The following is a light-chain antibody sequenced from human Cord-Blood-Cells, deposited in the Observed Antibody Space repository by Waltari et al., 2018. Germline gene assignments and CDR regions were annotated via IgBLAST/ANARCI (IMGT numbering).Light chain of an antibody. J-gene: IGLJ3*02. CDR3: CSYAGSSTWV. Sequence: QSALTQPASVSGSPGQSITISCTGTSSDVGRYNLVSWYQQHPGKAPKLIIYEGSKRASGVSNRVSGSKSGNTASLTISGLQAEDEADYYCCSYAGSSTWVFGGGTKLTVL. CDR2: EGS. V-gene: IGLV2-23*01. CDR1: SSDVGRYNL.